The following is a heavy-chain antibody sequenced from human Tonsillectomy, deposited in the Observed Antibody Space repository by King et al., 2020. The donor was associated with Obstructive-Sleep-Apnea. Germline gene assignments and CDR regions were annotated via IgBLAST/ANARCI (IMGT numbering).Heavy chain of an antibody. D-gene: IGHD2-21*02. CDR2: IRDDGRNK. CDR1: GFLFSTYG. V-gene: IGHV3-30*02. CDR3: AKEMAVGVGTAPAYNWFDP. J-gene: IGHJ5*02. Sequence: VQLVESGGGVVQPGRSLRLSCAASGFLFSTYGMHWVRQAPGKGLGWVGFIRDDGRNKYYIDSVKGRFTISRDNSKNTLYLQMNSLRAEDTAVYYCAKEMAVGVGTAPAYNWFDPWGQGALVTVSS.